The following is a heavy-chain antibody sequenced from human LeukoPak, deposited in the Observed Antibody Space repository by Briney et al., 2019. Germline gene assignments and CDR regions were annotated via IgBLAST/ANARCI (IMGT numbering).Heavy chain of an antibody. CDR3: AKDTYYYDSSGSPLD. D-gene: IGHD3-22*01. CDR1: GFTFSSYW. CDR2: INSDGSST. J-gene: IGHJ4*02. Sequence: PGGSLRLSCAASGFTFSSYWMHWVRQAPGKGLVWVSRINSDGSSTSYADSVKGRFTISRDNSKNTLYLQMSSLRAEDTAVYYCAKDTYYYDSSGSPLDWGQGTLVTVSS. V-gene: IGHV3-74*01.